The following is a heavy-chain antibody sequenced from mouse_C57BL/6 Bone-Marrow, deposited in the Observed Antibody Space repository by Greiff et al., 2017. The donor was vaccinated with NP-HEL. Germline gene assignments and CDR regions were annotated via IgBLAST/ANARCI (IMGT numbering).Heavy chain of an antibody. CDR1: GYTFTSYW. Sequence: QVQLQQSGAELVKPGASVKLSCKASGYTFTSYWMHWVKQRPGRGLEWIGRIDPNSGGTKYNEKFKSKATLTVDKPSSTAYMQLSSLTSEDSAVYYCARSDSTVVEETDWYFDVWGTGTTVTVSS. CDR3: ARSDSTVVEETDWYFDV. V-gene: IGHV1-72*01. D-gene: IGHD1-1*01. J-gene: IGHJ1*03. CDR2: IDPNSGGT.